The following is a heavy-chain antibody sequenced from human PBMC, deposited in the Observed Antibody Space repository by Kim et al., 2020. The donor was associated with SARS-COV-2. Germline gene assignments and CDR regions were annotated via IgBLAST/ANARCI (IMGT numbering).Heavy chain of an antibody. Sequence: KYSQKFQGRVTITRDTSASTAYMELSSLRSEDTAVYYCAREGTYYAFDYWGQGTLVTVSS. V-gene: IGHV1-3*01. D-gene: IGHD1-26*01. CDR3: AREGTYYAFDY. J-gene: IGHJ4*02.